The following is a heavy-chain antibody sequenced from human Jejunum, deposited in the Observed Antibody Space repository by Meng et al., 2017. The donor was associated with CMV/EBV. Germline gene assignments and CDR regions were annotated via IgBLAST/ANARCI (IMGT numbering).Heavy chain of an antibody. D-gene: IGHD6-13*01. CDR2: IPFDGNNE. J-gene: IGHJ4*02. CDR1: GFTLSNYG. V-gene: IGHV3-30*03. CDR3: ARGTGSGSWLIDS. Sequence: GFTLSNYGMHWVRQAPGKGLEWVAVIPFDGNNEHYADSVKGRFTISRDNSKNTLYLQVNSLRPEDTGVYYCARGTGSGSWLIDSWGQGTLVTVSS.